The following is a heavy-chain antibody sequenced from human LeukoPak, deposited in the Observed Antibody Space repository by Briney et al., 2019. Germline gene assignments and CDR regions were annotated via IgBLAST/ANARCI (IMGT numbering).Heavy chain of an antibody. V-gene: IGHV3-21*01. J-gene: IGHJ6*03. CDR1: GFTFNNYN. Sequence: GGSLRLSCAASGFTFNNYNMNWVRQAPGKALEWVSSITSSGAYIFYADSVKGRFTISRDNAKNSLYLQMNSLRAEDTAVYYCARDYYYMDVWGKGTTVTVSS. CDR3: ARDYYYMDV. CDR2: ITSSGAYI.